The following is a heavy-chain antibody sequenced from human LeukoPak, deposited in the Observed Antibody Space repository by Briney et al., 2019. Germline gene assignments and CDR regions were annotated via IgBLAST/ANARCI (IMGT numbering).Heavy chain of an antibody. CDR1: GFPFRDYY. CDR3: AREVVIFPDYYYYGMDV. J-gene: IGHJ6*02. V-gene: IGHV3-11*01. Sequence: GGSLRLSCAASGFPFRDYYMTWIRQAPGKGLEWLSYISRSGDSLYYADSVEGRFTISRDNAKNSLFLQMNSLRVDDTAVYYCAREVVIFPDYYYYGMDVWGQGTTVTVSS. D-gene: IGHD3-16*01. CDR2: ISRSGDSL.